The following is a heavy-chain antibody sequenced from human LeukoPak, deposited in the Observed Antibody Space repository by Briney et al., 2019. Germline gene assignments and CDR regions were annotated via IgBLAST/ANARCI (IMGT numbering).Heavy chain of an antibody. V-gene: IGHV1-58*02. CDR2: IVVGSGNT. D-gene: IGHD3-10*01. CDR3: AAVPDYYGSGSQRENWFDP. CDR1: GFTFTSSA. Sequence: GASVKVSCKASGFTFTSSAMQWVRQARGQRLEWIGWIVVGSGNTNYAQKFRERVTITRDMSTSTAYMELSSLRSEDTAVYYCAAVPDYYGSGSQRENWFDPWGQGTLVTVSS. J-gene: IGHJ5*02.